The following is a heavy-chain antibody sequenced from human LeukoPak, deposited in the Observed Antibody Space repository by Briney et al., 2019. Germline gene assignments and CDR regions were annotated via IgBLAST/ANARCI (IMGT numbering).Heavy chain of an antibody. J-gene: IGHJ4*02. Sequence: SGGSLRVSCAASGFTFSTYWMSWVRQAPGKGLQWVANIKQDGSEKSYVDSVKGRFTISRDNAKNSLYLQMNSLRAEDTAVYYCARDASTAGTTWDYWGQGTLVTVSS. V-gene: IGHV3-7*01. CDR3: ARDASTAGTTWDY. D-gene: IGHD1-1*01. CDR2: IKQDGSEK. CDR1: GFTFSTYW.